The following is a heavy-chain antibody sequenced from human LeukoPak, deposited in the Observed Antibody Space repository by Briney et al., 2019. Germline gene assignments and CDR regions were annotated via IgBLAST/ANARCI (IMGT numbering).Heavy chain of an antibody. V-gene: IGHV4-34*01. CDR2: INHSGST. D-gene: IGHD6-13*01. J-gene: IGHJ1*01. CDR1: GGSFSGYY. Sequence: SETLSLTCAVYGGSFSGYYWSWLRQPPGKGLEGIGEINHSGSTNYNPSLKSRVTISVDTSKNQFSLKLSSVTAADTAVYYCARGNSSWYVSAEYFQHWGQGTLVTVSS. CDR3: ARGNSSWYVSAEYFQH.